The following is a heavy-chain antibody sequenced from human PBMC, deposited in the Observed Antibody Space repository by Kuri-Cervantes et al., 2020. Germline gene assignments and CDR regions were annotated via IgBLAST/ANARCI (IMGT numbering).Heavy chain of an antibody. V-gene: IGHV3-30-3*01. CDR2: ISYDGSNK. CDR1: GFTFSSYA. CDR3: VRDKDGYNF. Sequence: GGSLRLSCAASGFTFSSYAMHWVRQAPGKGLEWVAVISYDGSNKYYADSVKGRFTISRDNSKNTLYLQMNSLRAEDTAVYYCVRDKDGYNFWGQGTLVTVSS. J-gene: IGHJ4*02. D-gene: IGHD5-24*01.